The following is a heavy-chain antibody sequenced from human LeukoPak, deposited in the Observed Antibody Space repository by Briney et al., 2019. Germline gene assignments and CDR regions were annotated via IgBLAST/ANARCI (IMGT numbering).Heavy chain of an antibody. CDR1: GGSISSYY. CDR3: ARVILTMAGTSTDS. J-gene: IGHJ4*02. D-gene: IGHD6-19*01. CDR2: KSVSGHT. Sequence: SETLSLTCTVSGGSISSYYWNWIRQPAGKGLEWIGRKSVSGHTNYRSSLESRVTMSVDTSKNQFSLRLNSVTAADTAVYYCARVILTMAGTSTDSWGQGTLVTVSS. V-gene: IGHV4-4*07.